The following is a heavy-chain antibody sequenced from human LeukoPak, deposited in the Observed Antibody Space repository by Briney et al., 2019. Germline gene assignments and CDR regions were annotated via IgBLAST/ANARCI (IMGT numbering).Heavy chain of an antibody. CDR3: ARAHSIASYYYGVDV. Sequence: SETLSLTCAVSGYSISSSNWWGWIRPPPGKGLEWIGYIYYSGSTYYNPSLKSRVTMSVDTSKNLFSLKLSSVTAADTAVYYCARAHSIASYYYGVDVWGQGTTVTVSS. J-gene: IGHJ6*02. CDR1: GYSISSSNW. V-gene: IGHV4-28*03. D-gene: IGHD2/OR15-2a*01. CDR2: IYYSGST.